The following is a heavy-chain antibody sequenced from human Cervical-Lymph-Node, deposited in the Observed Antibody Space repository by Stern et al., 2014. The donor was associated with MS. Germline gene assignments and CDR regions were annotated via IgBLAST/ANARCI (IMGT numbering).Heavy chain of an antibody. V-gene: IGHV3-30-3*01. CDR3: ARGGRGFGLEY. Sequence: VQLVESGGGVVQPGRSLSLSCVASGFTFSTYAMHWVGEAPGKGLEWVAFVSYDGTQRNSTDSVKARFTISRDNSKNTLYLHMNSLRDEDTAVYFCARGGRGFGLEYWGQGALVTVSS. J-gene: IGHJ4*02. CDR1: GFTFSTYA. D-gene: IGHD3-10*01. CDR2: VSYDGTQR.